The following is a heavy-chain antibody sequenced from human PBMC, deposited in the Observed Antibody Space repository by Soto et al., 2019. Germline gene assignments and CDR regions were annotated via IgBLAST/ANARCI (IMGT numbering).Heavy chain of an antibody. D-gene: IGHD6-6*01. CDR2: ISYHVSNK. J-gene: IGHJ6*02. CDR1: GPTFRNYA. CDR3: ARGLVGQLASYNYSYGMDF. Sequence: GGSLRLSCAASGPTFRNYAIHWVRQGPGQGLEWVAVISYHVSNKYYADSVKGRFSISRDNSKNTMYLQMNSLRAEDTAVYYCARGLVGQLASYNYSYGMDFWGQGTMVTVSS. V-gene: IGHV3-30-3*01.